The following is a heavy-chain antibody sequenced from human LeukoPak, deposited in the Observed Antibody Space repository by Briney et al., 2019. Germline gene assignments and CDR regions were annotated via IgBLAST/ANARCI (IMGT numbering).Heavy chain of an antibody. CDR2: ISGSGANT. V-gene: IGHV3-23*01. D-gene: IGHD3-3*01. CDR1: GFTFTTCA. J-gene: IGHJ6*02. CDR3: ARDQIHYDFWSGYFNAYYGMDV. Sequence: GGSLRLSCAASGFTFTTCAMSWVRQAPGKGLEWVSAISGSGANTYYAGSVKGRFTISRDNSKNTLYLQMNSLRAEDTAVYYSARDQIHYDFWSGYFNAYYGMDVWGQGTTVTVSS.